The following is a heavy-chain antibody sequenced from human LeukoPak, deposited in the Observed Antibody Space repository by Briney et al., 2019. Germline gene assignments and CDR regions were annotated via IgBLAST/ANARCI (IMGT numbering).Heavy chain of an antibody. V-gene: IGHV3-7*01. CDR3: ARDPRYSYGPYYYYYMDV. CDR1: GFNFRYFW. D-gene: IGHD5-18*01. J-gene: IGHJ6*03. CDR2: IKQDGSEK. Sequence: GGSLRLSCLGSGFNFRYFWMSWVRQAPGKGLEWVANIKQDGSEKYYVDSVKGRFTTSRDNAKNALYLQMNSLRAEDTAVYYCARDPRYSYGPYYYYYMDVWGKGTTVTVSS.